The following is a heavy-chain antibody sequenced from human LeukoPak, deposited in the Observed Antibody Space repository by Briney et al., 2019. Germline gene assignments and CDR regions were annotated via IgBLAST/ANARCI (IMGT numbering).Heavy chain of an antibody. J-gene: IGHJ4*02. V-gene: IGHV6-1*01. CDR2: TYYRSKWYN. Sequence: SQTLSLTCAISEDSVSSNSAAWNWIRQSPSRGLEWLGRTYYRSKWYNDYAVSVKSRITINPDTSKNQFSLQLNSVTPEDTAVYYCARDGYSGYGNPKPRRVFDYWGQGTLVTVSS. D-gene: IGHD5-12*01. CDR1: EDSVSSNSAA. CDR3: ARDGYSGYGNPKPRRVFDY.